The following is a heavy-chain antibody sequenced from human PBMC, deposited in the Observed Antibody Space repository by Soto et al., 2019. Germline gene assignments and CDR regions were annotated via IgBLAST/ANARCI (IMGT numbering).Heavy chain of an antibody. CDR3: ARESERRASIVVVPAAYFYYYGMDV. V-gene: IGHV1-3*01. D-gene: IGHD2-2*01. CDR2: INAGNGNT. CDR1: GYTFTSYA. J-gene: IGHJ6*02. Sequence: QVQLVQSGAEVKKPGASVKVSCKASGYTFTSYAMHWVRQAPGQRLEWMGWINAGNGNTKYSQKFQGRVTITRDTSASTAYMELSSLRSQDTCVYYCARESERRASIVVVPAAYFYYYGMDVWGQGTTVTVSS.